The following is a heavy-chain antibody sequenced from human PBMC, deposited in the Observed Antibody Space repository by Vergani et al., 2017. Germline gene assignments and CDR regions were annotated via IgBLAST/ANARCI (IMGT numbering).Heavy chain of an antibody. Sequence: EVQLVESGGGLVQPGGSLRLSCAASGFTFSSYWMSWVRQAPGKGLEWVANIKQDGSEKYYVDSVKGRFTISRDNAKNSLYLQMNSLRAEDTAVYYCARGLDSEWLDYYYYMDVWGKGTTVTVSS. CDR3: ARGLDSEWLDYYYYMDV. D-gene: IGHD3-3*01. CDR1: GFTFSSYW. CDR2: IKQDGSEK. V-gene: IGHV3-7*01. J-gene: IGHJ6*03.